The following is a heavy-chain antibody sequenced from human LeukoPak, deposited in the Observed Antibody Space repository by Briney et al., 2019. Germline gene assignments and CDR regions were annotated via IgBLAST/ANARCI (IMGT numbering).Heavy chain of an antibody. J-gene: IGHJ5*02. Sequence: ASVKVSCKASGYTFTSYGFSWVRQAPGQGLEWMGWISAYNGNTNYAQKFQGRVTMTADTSTSTAYMALRSLRSDDTAVYYCARGRGYCSSTNCYEFDPWGQGTLVTVSS. V-gene: IGHV1-18*01. D-gene: IGHD2-2*01. CDR3: ARGRGYCSSTNCYEFDP. CDR1: GYTFTSYG. CDR2: ISAYNGNT.